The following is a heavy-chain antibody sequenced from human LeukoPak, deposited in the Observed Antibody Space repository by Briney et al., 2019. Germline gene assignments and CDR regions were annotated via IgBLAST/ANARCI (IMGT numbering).Heavy chain of an antibody. V-gene: IGHV4-4*02. CDR2: IYHSGGA. CDR1: GASIDSHSW. CDR3: AYNRNFALDN. Sequence: SGTLSLTCAVSGASIDSHSWWSWVRQPPGKGLEWIGEIYHSGGANYKPSLKSRVTMPVDTSKNHFSLKLTSVTAADTAVYYCAYNRNFALDNWGQGTLVTVSS. D-gene: IGHD1-14*01. J-gene: IGHJ4*02.